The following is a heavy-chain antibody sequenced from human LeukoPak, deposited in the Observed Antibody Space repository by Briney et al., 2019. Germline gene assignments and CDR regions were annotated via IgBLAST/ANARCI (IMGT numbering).Heavy chain of an antibody. V-gene: IGHV1-8*01. D-gene: IGHD4-17*01. CDR3: ARDGDYGDPGYFQH. Sequence: ASVKVSCKASGYTFTSYDINWVRQATGQGLEWMGWMNPNSGNTGYAQKFQGRVTMTRDTSISTAYMELSRLRSDDTAVYYCARDGDYGDPGYFQHWGQGTLVTVSS. CDR2: MNPNSGNT. CDR1: GYTFTSYD. J-gene: IGHJ1*01.